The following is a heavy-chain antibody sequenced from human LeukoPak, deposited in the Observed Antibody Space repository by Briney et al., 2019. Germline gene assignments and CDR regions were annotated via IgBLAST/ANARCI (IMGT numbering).Heavy chain of an antibody. CDR3: ARVREAETNPCPDY. D-gene: IGHD1-14*01. Sequence: SQTLSLTCTVSGGSISSGDYYWSWFRQPPGKGLEWIGYIYHSGSTYYNPSLKSRVTISVDRSKNQFSLKLSSVTAADTAVYYCARVREAETNPCPDYWGQGTLVTVSS. J-gene: IGHJ4*02. CDR1: GGSISSGDYY. CDR2: IYHSGST. V-gene: IGHV4-30-2*01.